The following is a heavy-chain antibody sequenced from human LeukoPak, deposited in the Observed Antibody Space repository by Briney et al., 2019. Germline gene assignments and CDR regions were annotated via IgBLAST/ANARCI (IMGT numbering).Heavy chain of an antibody. CDR3: ARQPPLDSSGYYPPDY. J-gene: IGHJ4*02. CDR2: IYPGDSDT. Sequence: GESLKISCKGSGYSFTSYWIGWVRQMPGKGLEWMGIIYPGDSDTRYSPSFQGQVTISADKSISTAYLQWSSLKASDTAMYYCARQPPLDSSGYYPPDYWGQGTLVTVSS. D-gene: IGHD3-22*01. V-gene: IGHV5-51*01. CDR1: GYSFTSYW.